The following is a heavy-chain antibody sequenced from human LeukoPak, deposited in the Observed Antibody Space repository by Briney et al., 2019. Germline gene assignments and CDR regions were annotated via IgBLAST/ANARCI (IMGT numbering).Heavy chain of an antibody. J-gene: IGHJ4*02. Sequence: GASVKVSCKASGYTFTGYYMHWVRQAPGQGLEWMGWINPNSGGTNYAQKFQGRVTMTRGTSISTAYMELSRLRSDDTAVYYCAREDVLGYCSSTSCSREVNFDYWGQGTLVTVSS. CDR1: GYTFTGYY. CDR2: INPNSGGT. CDR3: AREDVLGYCSSTSCSREVNFDY. V-gene: IGHV1-2*02. D-gene: IGHD2-2*01.